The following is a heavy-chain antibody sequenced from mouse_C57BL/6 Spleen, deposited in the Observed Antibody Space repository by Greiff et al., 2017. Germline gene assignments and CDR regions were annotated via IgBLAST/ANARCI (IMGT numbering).Heavy chain of an antibody. V-gene: IGHV1-55*01. CDR1: GYTFTSYW. J-gene: IGHJ4*01. CDR3: ARSDTVVAPYAMDY. D-gene: IGHD1-1*01. Sequence: QVQLQQPGAELVKPGASVKMSCKASGYTFTSYWITWVKQRPGQGLEWIGDIYPGSGSTNYNEKFKSKATLTVDTSSSTAYMQLSSLTSEDSAVYYCARSDTVVAPYAMDYWGQGTSVTVSS. CDR2: IYPGSGST.